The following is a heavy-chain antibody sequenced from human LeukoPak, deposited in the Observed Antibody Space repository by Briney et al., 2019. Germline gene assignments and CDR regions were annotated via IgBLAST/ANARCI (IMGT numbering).Heavy chain of an antibody. V-gene: IGHV3-21*01. D-gene: IGHD2-21*01. CDR3: ARGIRPNCGGDCSDDAFHI. CDR1: GFTFSSHS. J-gene: IGHJ3*02. Sequence: GESLRLSCTGSGFTFSSHSMNWVRQAPGKGLEWVSSITSSSSYIYYADSVKGRFTISGDNAKNSLYLQMNSLRAEDTAIYYCARGIRPNCGGDCSDDAFHIWGQGTMVTVSS. CDR2: ITSSSSYI.